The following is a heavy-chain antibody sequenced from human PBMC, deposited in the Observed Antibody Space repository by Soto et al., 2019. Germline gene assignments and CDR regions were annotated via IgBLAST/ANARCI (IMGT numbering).Heavy chain of an antibody. Sequence: EVQLLESGGGLVQPGGSLRLSCAASGFIFSSFDMNWVRQAPGKGLEWVSSISGSGSSTYYADSVKGRFTISRYNSKNELYLKMNSLRAEGTAVYYCASTYGSGIPAFDYWGQGTPVTVSS. J-gene: IGHJ4*02. CDR3: ASTYGSGIPAFDY. D-gene: IGHD3-10*01. V-gene: IGHV3-23*01. CDR2: ISGSGSST. CDR1: GFIFSSFD.